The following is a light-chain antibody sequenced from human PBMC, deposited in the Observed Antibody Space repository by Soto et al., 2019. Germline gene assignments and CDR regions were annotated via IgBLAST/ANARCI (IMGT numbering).Light chain of an antibody. Sequence: EIEMTQSPSTLSVSPGGRVTLSCRASQSISDTLAWYQQKPGQAPRLLIYGALYRAPGIPDRFSGSGSGTDFTLTISRLEPEDFAVYYCQQYGSSGTFGQRAKVDI. CDR1: QSISDT. V-gene: IGKV3-20*01. J-gene: IGKJ1*01. CDR3: QQYGSSGT. CDR2: GAL.